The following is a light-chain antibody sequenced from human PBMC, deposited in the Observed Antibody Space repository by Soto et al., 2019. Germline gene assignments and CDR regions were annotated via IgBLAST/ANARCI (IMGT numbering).Light chain of an antibody. J-gene: IGLJ1*01. Sequence: QSVLTQPASVSASPGQSSTISCTGTSSDVGGYDYVSWYQQHPGKAPKLMLYEVSNRPSGVSNRFSGSKSGNTASLSISGLQAEDEADYYCSSFSSSSTLYVFGTGTKVTVL. CDR2: EVS. V-gene: IGLV2-14*01. CDR3: SSFSSSSTLYV. CDR1: SSDVGGYDY.